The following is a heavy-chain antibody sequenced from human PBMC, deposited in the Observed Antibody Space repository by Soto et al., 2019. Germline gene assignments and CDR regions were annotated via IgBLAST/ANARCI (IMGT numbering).Heavy chain of an antibody. Sequence: QVQLQESGPGLVKPSETLSLTCSDSGVSISDYYWSWIRQSPEKGLEYIAYSSYGRITNLNGALNGRVTMSIDTSKNQSSLKATSLTAADTAVYYCARARKATYITGGFDSWGQGTQVTVSS. V-gene: IGHV4-59*01. D-gene: IGHD3-3*01. J-gene: IGHJ4*02. CDR3: ARARKATYITGGFDS. CDR2: SSYGRIT. CDR1: GVSISDYY.